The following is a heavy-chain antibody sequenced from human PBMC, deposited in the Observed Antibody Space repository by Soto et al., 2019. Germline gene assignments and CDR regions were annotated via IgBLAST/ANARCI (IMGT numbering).Heavy chain of an antibody. D-gene: IGHD1-26*01. CDR2: INPSGGST. CDR1: GYTFTFYY. J-gene: IGHJ4*02. CDR3: ARDLNSGTYQTEWYFDY. V-gene: IGHV1-46*01. Sequence: GASVKVSCKASGYTFTFYYMHWVRQAPGQGLEWMGKINPSGGSTSYPQKFQGRLTMTRDTSTTTVYMELSSLRSDDTAVYYCARDLNSGTYQTEWYFDYWGQGTLVTVSS.